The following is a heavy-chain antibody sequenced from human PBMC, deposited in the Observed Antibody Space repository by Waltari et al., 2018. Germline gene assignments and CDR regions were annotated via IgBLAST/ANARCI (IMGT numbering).Heavy chain of an antibody. D-gene: IGHD1-26*01. V-gene: IGHV3-21*02. J-gene: IGHJ4*02. CDR3: ARVSGRVERYSDLDY. CDR1: GFTFSSYS. CDR2: INSDNSSK. Sequence: EVQLVESGGGLVKPGGSLRLSCAASGFTFSSYSMNWFRQAPGKGLEWISSINSDNSSKYYAVSARGRFTNSRDNAQNSLWIQMDVLGAGDTALYYCARVSGRVERYSDLDYWGQGTLVTVSS.